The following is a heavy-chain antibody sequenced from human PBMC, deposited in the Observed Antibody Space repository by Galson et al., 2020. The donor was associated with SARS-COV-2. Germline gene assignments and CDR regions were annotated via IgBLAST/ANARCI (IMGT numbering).Heavy chain of an antibody. V-gene: IGHV3-21*05. J-gene: IGHJ1*01. CDR2: IRNGGSYI. CDR1: GFTFSNYF. Sequence: GESLKISCAASGFTFSNYFMHWVRQAPGKGLEWVAYIRNGGSYINYADSVKGRFTISRDNAKNTLNLQMNSLRVEDTAVYYCARVGDGSDGICYGAEDFQHWGQGTLVTVSS. CDR3: ARVGDGSDGICYGAEDFQH. D-gene: IGHD2-15*01.